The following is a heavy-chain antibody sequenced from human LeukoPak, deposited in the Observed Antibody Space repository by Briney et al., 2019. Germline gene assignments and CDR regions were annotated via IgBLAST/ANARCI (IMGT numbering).Heavy chain of an antibody. CDR3: ARSGRY. J-gene: IGHJ4*02. D-gene: IGHD5-12*01. CDR1: GGSFSGYY. CDR2: INHSGST. Sequence: SETLSLTCAVYGGSFSGYYWSWIRQPPGKGLEWIGEINHSGSTNYNPSLKSRVTISVDTSKNQFSLKLRSVTAADTAVYYCARSGRYWGQGTLVTVSS. V-gene: IGHV4-34*01.